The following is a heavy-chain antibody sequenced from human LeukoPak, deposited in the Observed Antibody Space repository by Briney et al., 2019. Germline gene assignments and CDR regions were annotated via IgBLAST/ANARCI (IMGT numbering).Heavy chain of an antibody. CDR3: ARGYHSFDM. CDR1: GFTFRSFP. CDR2: ISFDENNR. J-gene: IGHJ3*02. Sequence: QSGGSLRLSCEGSGFTFRSFPLYWVRQAPGKGLEWVALISFDENNRYYADSVKGRFTISRDNSKNMLYLQMDSLKTEDTAIYYCARGYHSFDMWGQGTVVTVSS. D-gene: IGHD2-2*01. V-gene: IGHV3-30*04.